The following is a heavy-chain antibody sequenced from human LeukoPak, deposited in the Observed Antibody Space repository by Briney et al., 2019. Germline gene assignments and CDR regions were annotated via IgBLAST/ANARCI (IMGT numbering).Heavy chain of an antibody. CDR1: GFSFSSYS. CDR3: AGGLWYASGSDY. D-gene: IGHD3-10*01. Sequence: GGSLRLSCAASGFSFSSYSMHWVRQAPGKGLEWFSYISRSSNYKFYADSVKGRFTISRDNAKNSLYLQMNSLRAEDTAVYYCAGGLWYASGSDYWGQGTLVTVSS. V-gene: IGHV3-21*01. CDR2: ISRSSNYK. J-gene: IGHJ4*02.